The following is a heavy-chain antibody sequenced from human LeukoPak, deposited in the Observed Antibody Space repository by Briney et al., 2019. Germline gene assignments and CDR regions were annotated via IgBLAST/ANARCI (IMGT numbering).Heavy chain of an antibody. CDR1: GFTFSSYW. J-gene: IGHJ4*02. D-gene: IGHD2-2*01. V-gene: IGHV3-7*01. Sequence: PGGSLRLSCAASGFTFSSYWMSWVRQAPGKGLEWVANIKQDGSEKYYVDSVKGRFTISRDNAKNSLYLQMNSLRAEDTAVYYCARILGYIVVVPAAHFDYWGQGTLVTVSS. CDR2: IKQDGSEK. CDR3: ARILGYIVVVPAAHFDY.